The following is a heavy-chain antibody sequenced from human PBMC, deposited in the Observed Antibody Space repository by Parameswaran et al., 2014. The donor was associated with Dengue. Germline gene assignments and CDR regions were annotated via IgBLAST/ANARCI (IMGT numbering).Heavy chain of an antibody. CDR1: GGSFSGYY. CDR3: ARGRGSRDYYYYYGMDV. CDR2: INHSGST. D-gene: IGHD3-10*01. V-gene: IGHV4-34*01. Sequence: AGGSLRLSCAVYGGSFSGYYWSWIRQPPGKGLEWIGEINHSGSTNYNPSLKSRVTISVDTSKNQFSLKLSSVTAADTAVYYCARGRGSRDYYYYYGMDVWGQGTTVTVSS. J-gene: IGHJ6*02.